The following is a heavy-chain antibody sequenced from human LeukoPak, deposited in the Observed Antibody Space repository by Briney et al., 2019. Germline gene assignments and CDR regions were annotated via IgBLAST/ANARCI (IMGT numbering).Heavy chain of an antibody. CDR3: ARKPLSGGYGGTIDY. CDR1: GFTFSGYG. J-gene: IGHJ4*02. V-gene: IGHV3-30*02. Sequence: GGSLRLSCAASGFTFSGYGMHWVRQAPGKGLEWVAFMRYDGINKFYVDSVKGRFTISRDNAKNTLYLQMNSLRAEDTAIYYCARKPLSGGYGGTIDYWGQGTLVTVSS. D-gene: IGHD5-12*01. CDR2: MRYDGINK.